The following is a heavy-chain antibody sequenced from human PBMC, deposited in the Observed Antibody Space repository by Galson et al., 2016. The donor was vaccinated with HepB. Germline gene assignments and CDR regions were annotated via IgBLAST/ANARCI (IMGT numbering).Heavy chain of an antibody. CDR3: ARDSGVTAARTSFLFDS. D-gene: IGHD6-13*01. V-gene: IGHV4-4*02. J-gene: IGHJ4*02. Sequence: ETLSLTCVVPGGSISIGNWYSWVRQPPGKGLEWIGEIHHSGNTNYNSSLKSRVAMSADKSKNQFSLKLSFVTAADTAVYYCARDSGVTAARTSFLFDSWGQGTLVTVSS. CDR1: GGSISIGNW. CDR2: IHHSGNT.